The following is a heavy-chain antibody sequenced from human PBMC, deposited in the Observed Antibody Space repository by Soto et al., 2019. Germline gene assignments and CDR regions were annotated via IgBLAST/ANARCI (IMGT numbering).Heavy chain of an antibody. CDR3: ARARVVVPAAILGPYYYYGMDV. CDR2: ISSSSYT. V-gene: IGHV3-11*06. D-gene: IGHD2-2*02. CDR1: GFTFSDYY. Sequence: PGGSLRLSCAASGFTFSDYYMSWIRQAPGKGLEWVSYISSSSYTNYADSVKGRFTISRDNAKNSLYLQMNSLRAEDTAVYYCARARVVVPAAILGPYYYYGMDVWGQGTTVTVSS. J-gene: IGHJ6*02.